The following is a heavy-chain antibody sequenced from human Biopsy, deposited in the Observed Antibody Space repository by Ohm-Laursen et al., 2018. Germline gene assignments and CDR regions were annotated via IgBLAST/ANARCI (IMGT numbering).Heavy chain of an antibody. J-gene: IGHJ5*02. D-gene: IGHD3-9*01. Sequence: SDTLSLTCVVSGFSISSGYYWGWIRQPPGKGLEWIGSVYDSGKSYYNPSLKSRVTISVDVSKNQFSLKLSSVTAADTAVYYCARDRFDLLTPNWFDPWGQGTLVTVSS. V-gene: IGHV4-38-2*02. CDR3: ARDRFDLLTPNWFDP. CDR1: GFSISSGYY. CDR2: VYDSGKS.